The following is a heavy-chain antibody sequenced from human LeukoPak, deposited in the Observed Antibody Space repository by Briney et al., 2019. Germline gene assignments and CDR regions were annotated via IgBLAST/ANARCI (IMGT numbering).Heavy chain of an antibody. V-gene: IGHV6-1*01. Sequence: SQTLSLTCAISGDSVSSNSAAWTWIRRSPSRGLEWLGRTYYRSKWYNDYAVSVKSRITISPDTSKNQFSLQLNSVTPEDTAVYYCARATHTVTTGLDYWGQGTLVTVSS. CDR3: ARATHTVTTGLDY. CDR2: TYYRSKWYN. CDR1: GDSVSSNSAA. J-gene: IGHJ4*02. D-gene: IGHD4-17*01.